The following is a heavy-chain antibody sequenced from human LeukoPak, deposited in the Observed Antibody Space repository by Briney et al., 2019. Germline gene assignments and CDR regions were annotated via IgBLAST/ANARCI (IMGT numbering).Heavy chain of an antibody. D-gene: IGHD5-18*01. V-gene: IGHV3-30-3*01. Sequence: GGSLRLSCAASGFTFSSYAMHWVRQAPGKGLEWVAVISYDGSNKYYADSVKGRFTISRDNSKNTLYLQMNSLRSEDTAVYYCARGGYSTSLVDTAMVLPDYWGQGTLVTVSS. CDR1: GFTFSSYA. CDR3: ARGGYSTSLVDTAMVLPDY. CDR2: ISYDGSNK. J-gene: IGHJ4*02.